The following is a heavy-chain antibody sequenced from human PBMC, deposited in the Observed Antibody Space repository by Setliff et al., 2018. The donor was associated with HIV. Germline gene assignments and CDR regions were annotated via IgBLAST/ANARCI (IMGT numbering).Heavy chain of an antibody. Sequence: ASVKVSCKASGYTFTSYGISWVRQAPGQGLEWMGWISAYNGNTNYAQKFQGRVSMTTDTSTSTVYMELSSLRSEDTAVYYCAREQESYGSGSLAFDYWGQGTLVTVSS. V-gene: IGHV1-18*01. CDR2: ISAYNGNT. D-gene: IGHD3-10*01. J-gene: IGHJ4*02. CDR1: GYTFTSYG. CDR3: AREQESYGSGSLAFDY.